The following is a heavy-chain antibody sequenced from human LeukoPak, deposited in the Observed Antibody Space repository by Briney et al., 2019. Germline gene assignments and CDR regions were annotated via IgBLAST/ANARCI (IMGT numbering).Heavy chain of an antibody. CDR3: ARGVDIVVVPAAHSWFDP. CDR1: GYTFTSYG. CDR2: ISAYNGNT. D-gene: IGHD2-2*01. J-gene: IGHJ5*02. V-gene: IGHV1-18*01. Sequence: ASVKVSCKASGYTFTSYGISWVRQAPGQGLEWMGWISAYNGNTNYAQKLQGRVTMTTDTSTSTAYMELRSLRSDDTAVYYCARGVDIVVVPAAHSWFDPWGQGTLVTVSS.